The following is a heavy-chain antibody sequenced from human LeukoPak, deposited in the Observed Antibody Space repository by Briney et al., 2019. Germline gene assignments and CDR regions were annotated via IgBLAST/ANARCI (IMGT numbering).Heavy chain of an antibody. D-gene: IGHD6-19*01. V-gene: IGHV3-33*08. CDR1: GFTLSRYA. CDR2: IWYDGSNK. J-gene: IGHJ6*02. CDR3: ASLAVAGTSNYYYGMDV. Sequence: PGGSLRLSCAASGFTLSRYAMHWVRQAPGKGLEWVAVIWYDGSNKYYADSVKGRFTISRDNSKNTLYLQMNSLRAEDTAVYYCASLAVAGTSNYYYGMDVWGQGTTVTVSS.